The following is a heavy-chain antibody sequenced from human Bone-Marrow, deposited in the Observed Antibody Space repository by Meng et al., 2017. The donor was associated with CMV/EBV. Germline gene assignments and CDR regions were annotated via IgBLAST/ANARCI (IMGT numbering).Heavy chain of an antibody. CDR1: GFTFRNYA. Sequence: SCTASGFTFRNYAMAWVRRAPGEGLEWVSSISPSGANTYYADSMRGRFTISRDNSKNTLYLQMRSLRADDTAIYYCAKLLQAHIISYYYGMDVFGQGTPVTVSS. D-gene: IGHD1-26*01. V-gene: IGHV3-23*01. J-gene: IGHJ6*02. CDR3: AKLLQAHIISYYYGMDV. CDR2: ISPSGANT.